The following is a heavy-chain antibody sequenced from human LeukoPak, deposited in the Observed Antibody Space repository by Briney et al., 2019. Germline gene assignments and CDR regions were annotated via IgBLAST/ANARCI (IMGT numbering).Heavy chain of an antibody. CDR2: IIPIFGTA. CDR1: GGTFSSYA. CDR3: ARASIVVVVAAKVAAFDI. D-gene: IGHD2-15*01. Sequence: RASVKVSCKASGGTFSSYAISWVRQAPGQGLEWMGRIIPIFGTANYAQKFQGRVTITADKSTSTAYMELSSLRSEDTAVYCCARASIVVVVAAKVAAFDIWGQGTMVTVSS. V-gene: IGHV1-69*06. J-gene: IGHJ3*02.